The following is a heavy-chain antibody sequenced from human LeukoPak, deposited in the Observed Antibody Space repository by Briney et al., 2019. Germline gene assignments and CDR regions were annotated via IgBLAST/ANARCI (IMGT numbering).Heavy chain of an antibody. CDR3: AKDGYSYGDSTGYFDY. Sequence: GGSLRLSCAASGFAFSSYAMSWVRQAPGKGLEWVSAISGSGGSTYYADSVKGRFTISRDNSKNTLYLPLNSLRAEDTAVYYCAKDGYSYGDSTGYFDYWGQGTLVTVSS. CDR2: ISGSGGST. D-gene: IGHD5-18*01. J-gene: IGHJ4*02. V-gene: IGHV3-23*01. CDR1: GFAFSSYA.